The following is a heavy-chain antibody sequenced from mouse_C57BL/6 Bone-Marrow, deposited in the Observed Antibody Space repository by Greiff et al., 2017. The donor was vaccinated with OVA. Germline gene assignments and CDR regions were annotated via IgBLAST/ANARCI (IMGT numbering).Heavy chain of an antibody. V-gene: IGHV1-50*01. CDR1: GYTFTSYW. J-gene: IGHJ2*01. Sequence: QVQLQQSGAELVKPGASVKLSCKASGYTFTSYWMQWVKQRPGQGLEWIGEIDPSDSYTNYNQKFKGKATLTVDTSSSTAYMQLSSLTSEDSAVYYCAREVGDYFDYWGQGTTLTVSS. D-gene: IGHD1-1*02. CDR2: IDPSDSYT. CDR3: AREVGDYFDY.